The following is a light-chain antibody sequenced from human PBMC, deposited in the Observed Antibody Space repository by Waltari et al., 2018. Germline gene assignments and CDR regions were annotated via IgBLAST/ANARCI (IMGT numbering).Light chain of an antibody. J-gene: IGLJ3*02. CDR3: QSYDSSLSDSGV. Sequence: QSILTQPPSVPGAPGQKVTISCTGSSPNIGAGYDVHWYQQLPGAAPKLIIYGNNNRPSGVPDRFSGSKSGTSASLDITGLQTEDEADYYCQSYDSSLSDSGVFGGGTKVTVL. CDR1: SPNIGAGYD. V-gene: IGLV1-40*01. CDR2: GNN.